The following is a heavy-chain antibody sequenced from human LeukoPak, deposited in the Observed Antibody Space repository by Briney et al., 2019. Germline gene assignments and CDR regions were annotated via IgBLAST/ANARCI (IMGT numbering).Heavy chain of an antibody. J-gene: IGHJ4*02. V-gene: IGHV4-4*07. D-gene: IGHD1-26*01. Sequence: SETLSLTCTVSGGSITSYYWSWIRQSAGKGLEWIGRIYITGSTTYNPFLKSRVTMSLDTSKNQFSLKLSSVTAADTAVYYCAREVVQGELRNWGQGTLVTVSS. CDR3: AREVVQGELRN. CDR2: IYITGST. CDR1: GGSITSYY.